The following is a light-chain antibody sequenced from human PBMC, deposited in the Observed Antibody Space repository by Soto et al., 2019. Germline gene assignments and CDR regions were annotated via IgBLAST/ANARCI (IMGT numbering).Light chain of an antibody. Sequence: EIVLTQSPGTLSLSPGERATLSCRASQTVTSSYLAWSQQKPGQAPRLLIYGASSRATGIPARVSGSGSGTDFSLNISGLEPEDFAVYYGQQYGTPPYSFGQGTHLEIK. CDR3: QQYGTPPYS. CDR2: GAS. J-gene: IGKJ2*01. V-gene: IGKV3-20*01. CDR1: QTVTSSY.